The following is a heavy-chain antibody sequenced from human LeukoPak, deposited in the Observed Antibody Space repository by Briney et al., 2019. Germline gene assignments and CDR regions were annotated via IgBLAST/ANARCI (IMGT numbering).Heavy chain of an antibody. V-gene: IGHV3-23*01. D-gene: IGHD2-2*02. J-gene: IGHJ4*02. CDR3: AKVLLGYCSSTSCYTTYYFDY. Sequence: GGSLRLSCAACGFTFSSYAMSWVRQAPGEGLEWVSAISGSGGSTYYADSVKGRFTISRDNSKNTLYLQMNSLRAEDTDVYYCAKVLLGYCSSTSCYTTYYFDYWGQGTLVTVSS. CDR2: ISGSGGST. CDR1: GFTFSSYA.